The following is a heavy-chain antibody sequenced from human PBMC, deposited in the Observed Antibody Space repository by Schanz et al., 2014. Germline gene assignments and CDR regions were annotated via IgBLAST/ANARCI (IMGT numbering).Heavy chain of an antibody. D-gene: IGHD3-9*01. Sequence: EVKLLESGGTLVRPGGSLRLSCAASGFTFSTYAMAWVRQAPGKGLEWVSSISSRSSHIYYADSVKGRFTVSRDNAKNSVYLQMNGLRVEDTAVYYCAKAADWPVTRFDPWGQGTLVTVSS. V-gene: IGHV3-21*02. CDR1: GFTFSTYA. CDR3: AKAADWPVTRFDP. J-gene: IGHJ5*02. CDR2: ISSRSSHI.